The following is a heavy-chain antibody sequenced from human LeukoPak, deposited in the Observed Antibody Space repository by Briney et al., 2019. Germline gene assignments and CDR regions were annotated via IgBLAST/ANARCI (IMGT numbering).Heavy chain of an antibody. CDR2: ISTYNGDT. D-gene: IGHD1-26*01. V-gene: IGHV1-18*01. CDR3: ARDGWELPFDY. CDR1: GYTFTTYG. J-gene: IGHJ4*02. Sequence: ASVKVSCKASGYTFTTYGISWVRQAPGQGLEWMGWISTYNGDTNYAQKLQGRVTMTADTSTSTTYMELRSLRSDDTAVYYCARDGWELPFDYWGQGTLVTVSS.